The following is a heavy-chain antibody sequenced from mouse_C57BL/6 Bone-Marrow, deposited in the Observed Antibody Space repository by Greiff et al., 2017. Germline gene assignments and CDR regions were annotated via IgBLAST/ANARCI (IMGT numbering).Heavy chain of an antibody. J-gene: IGHJ2*01. D-gene: IGHD2-5*01. CDR1: GYSITSGYY. Sequence: DVKLQESGPGLVKPSQSLSLTCSVTGYSITSGYYWNWIRQFPGNKLEWMGYIRYDGSNNYNPSLKNRISITRDTSKNQCFLKLNSVTTEDTATYYCAREGAYYSNYDYGGQGTTLTVSA. V-gene: IGHV3-6*01. CDR3: AREGAYYSNYDY. CDR2: IRYDGSN.